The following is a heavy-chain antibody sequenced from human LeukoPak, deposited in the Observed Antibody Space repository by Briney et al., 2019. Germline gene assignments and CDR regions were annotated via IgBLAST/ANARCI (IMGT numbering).Heavy chain of an antibody. CDR3: ASVSAYSSSSVYYYYYMDV. V-gene: IGHV4-34*01. J-gene: IGHJ6*03. CDR2: INENGGT. Sequence: PSETLSLTCTVYGGSLSGNYWSWIRQPPEKGLEWIGEINENGGTTYNPSLKSRVTISVDTSKNQFSLKLSSVTAADTAVYYCASVSAYSSSSVYYYYYMDVWGKGTTVTVSS. D-gene: IGHD6-6*01. CDR1: GGSLSGNY.